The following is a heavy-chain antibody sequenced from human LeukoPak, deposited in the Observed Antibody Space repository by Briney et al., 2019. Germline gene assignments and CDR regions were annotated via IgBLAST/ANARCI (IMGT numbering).Heavy chain of an antibody. Sequence: SGTLSLTCTVYGGSFSGYYWSWIRQPPGKGLEWIGEINHSGSTNYNPSLKSRVTISVDTSKNQFSLKLSSVTAADTAVYYCARIDTYYYDSTGYYYDYWGQGTLVTVSS. D-gene: IGHD3-22*01. CDR1: GGSFSGYY. J-gene: IGHJ4*02. V-gene: IGHV4-34*01. CDR2: INHSGST. CDR3: ARIDTYYYDSTGYYYDY.